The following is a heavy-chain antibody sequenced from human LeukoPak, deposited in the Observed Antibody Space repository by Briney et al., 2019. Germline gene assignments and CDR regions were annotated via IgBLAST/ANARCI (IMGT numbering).Heavy chain of an antibody. V-gene: IGHV6-1*01. CDR3: ARRRYDILTGYHIGPYYYYYMDV. CDR2: TYYRSKWYN. Sequence: HSQTLSLTCAISGDSVSSNSAAWNWIRQAPSSGLEWLGRTYYRSKWYNDYAVSVKSRITINPDTSKNQFSLQLNSVTPEDTAVYYCARRRYDILTGYHIGPYYYYYMDVWGKGTTVTISS. D-gene: IGHD3-9*01. J-gene: IGHJ6*03. CDR1: GDSVSSNSAA.